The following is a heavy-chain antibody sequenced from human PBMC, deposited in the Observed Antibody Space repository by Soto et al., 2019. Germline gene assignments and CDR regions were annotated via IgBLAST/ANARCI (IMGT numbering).Heavy chain of an antibody. V-gene: IGHV4-59*01. D-gene: IGHD3-9*01. J-gene: IGHJ3*02. CDR1: AGSITRYY. Sequence: SETMSLTSTASAGSITRYYWSWIRQTPGKGLEWMGNIFYSGATNYSPSLKSRLSISVDTSKNQFSLTLRSVTAADTAVYYCAAEGSYDILTGFYTPRSFDTWGQGTM. CDR3: AAEGSYDILTGFYTPRSFDT. CDR2: IFYSGAT.